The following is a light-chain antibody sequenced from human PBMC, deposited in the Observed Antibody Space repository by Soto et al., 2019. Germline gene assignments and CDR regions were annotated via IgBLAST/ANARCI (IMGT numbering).Light chain of an antibody. Sequence: DMHVTQSSSSLSASVGDRVTITCRASQSISSNVNWYQQKPGKAPKLLIYAASSLQRGVPSRFSGSGSGTDFTLTISSLQPEDFATYYCQQSYSTPPTFGQGTMVDVK. CDR1: QSISSN. CDR2: AAS. CDR3: QQSYSTPPT. J-gene: IGKJ1*01. V-gene: IGKV1-39*01.